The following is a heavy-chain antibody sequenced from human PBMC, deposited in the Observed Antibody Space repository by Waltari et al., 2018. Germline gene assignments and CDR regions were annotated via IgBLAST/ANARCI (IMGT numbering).Heavy chain of an antibody. Sequence: QITLKESGPTLVKPTQTLTLTCTFSGFSLSTGGVGVGWIRQPPGKALQWLALIYWNDDKRYSPSLKSRLTITKDTSKNQVVLTMTNMDPVDTATYYCAHSPSGYSYGYGIFDYWGQGTLVTVSS. CDR2: IYWNDDK. J-gene: IGHJ4*02. CDR1: GFSLSTGGVG. V-gene: IGHV2-5*01. D-gene: IGHD5-18*01. CDR3: AHSPSGYSYGYGIFDY.